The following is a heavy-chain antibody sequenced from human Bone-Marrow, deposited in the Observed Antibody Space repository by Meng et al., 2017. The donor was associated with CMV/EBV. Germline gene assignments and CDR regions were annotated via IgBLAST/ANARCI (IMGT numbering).Heavy chain of an antibody. CDR2: IIPIFGTA. D-gene: IGHD3-3*01. Sequence: SVKVSCKASGGTFSSYAISWVRQAPGQGLEWMGGIIPIFGTANYAQKFQGRVTITTDESTSTAYMELSSLRSEDTAVYYCAREVASVTIFVAFNPWGQGTLVTVSS. CDR1: GGTFSSYA. V-gene: IGHV1-69*05. CDR3: AREVASVTIFVAFNP. J-gene: IGHJ5*02.